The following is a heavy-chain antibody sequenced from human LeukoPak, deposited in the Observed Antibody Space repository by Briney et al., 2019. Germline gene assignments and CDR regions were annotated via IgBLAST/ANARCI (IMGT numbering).Heavy chain of an antibody. CDR1: GFTFSSFS. V-gene: IGHV3-48*02. Sequence: GGSLRLSCAASGFTFSSFSMNWVRQAPGKGLEWVSYISSGSSTIYYADSVKGRFTISRDNAKNSLYLQVNSLRDEDTAVYYCARVDAFDLWGQGTMVTVSS. CDR3: ARVDAFDL. J-gene: IGHJ3*01. CDR2: ISSGSSTI.